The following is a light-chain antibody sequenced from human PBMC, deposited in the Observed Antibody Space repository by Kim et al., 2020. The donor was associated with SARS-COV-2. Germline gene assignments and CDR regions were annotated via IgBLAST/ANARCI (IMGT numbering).Light chain of an antibody. CDR1: QSLNNK. CDR3: QHYSKWPFT. Sequence: VSPRERATLSCRASQSLNNKVAWYQQKPGQAPRLLIQDASTRATGIPARFSGSGSGTDFTLTISSLQSEDFAVYYCQHYSKWPFTFGPGTKVDIK. V-gene: IGKV3-15*01. CDR2: DAS. J-gene: IGKJ3*01.